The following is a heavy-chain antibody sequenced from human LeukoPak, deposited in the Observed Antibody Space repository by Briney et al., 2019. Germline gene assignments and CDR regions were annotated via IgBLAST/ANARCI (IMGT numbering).Heavy chain of an antibody. CDR2: ISSSSSPI. Sequence: PGGSLRLSCAASGFNFSAYSMNWVRQTPGKGLEWISYISSSSSPIYYADSVRGRFTISRDNAKNSLFLQMNSLRAEDTAVYYCARCHSSSSGDYWGQGTLVTVSS. CDR3: ARCHSSSSGDY. CDR1: GFNFSAYS. D-gene: IGHD6-6*01. J-gene: IGHJ4*02. V-gene: IGHV3-48*04.